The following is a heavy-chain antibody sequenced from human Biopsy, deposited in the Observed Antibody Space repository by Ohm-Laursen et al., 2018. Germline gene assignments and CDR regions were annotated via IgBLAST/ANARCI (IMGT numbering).Heavy chain of an antibody. J-gene: IGHJ4*02. CDR2: IYDRGSTA. V-gene: IGHV4-61*01. CDR1: GDSVSSGSFY. Sequence: SDTLSLTWTVSGDSVSSGSFYWTWIRQPPGQGLEYIGYIYDRGSTANYNPSLESRVTMPVDMPKNQFSLKLSSVTAADTAIYYCARGMRSSGWPYFDSWGQGTLVTVSS. D-gene: IGHD6-19*01. CDR3: ARGMRSSGWPYFDS.